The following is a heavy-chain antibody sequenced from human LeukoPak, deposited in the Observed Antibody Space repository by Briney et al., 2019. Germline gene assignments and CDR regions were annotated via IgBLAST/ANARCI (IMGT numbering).Heavy chain of an antibody. V-gene: IGHV1-69*05. CDR3: ARQRDYYDSSGSTHYFDY. J-gene: IGHJ4*02. CDR1: GGTFSSYA. CDR2: IIPIFGTA. D-gene: IGHD3-22*01. Sequence: SVKVSCKASGGTFSSYAISWVRQAPGQGLEWMGGIIPIFGTANYAQKFQGRVTITTDESTSTAYMELSSLTSEDTAVYYCARQRDYYDSSGSTHYFDYWGQGTLVTVSS.